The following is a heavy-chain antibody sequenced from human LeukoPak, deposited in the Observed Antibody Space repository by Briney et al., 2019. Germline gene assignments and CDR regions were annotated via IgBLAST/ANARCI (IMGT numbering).Heavy chain of an antibody. V-gene: IGHV1-18*01. Sequence: ASVKVSCKASGYTFTSYGISWVRQAPGQGLEWMGWISAYNGNTNYAQKLQGRVTMTTDTSTSTAYMELRSLRSDDTAVYYCARIRPYYYGSGPPASLDYWGQGTLVTDSS. D-gene: IGHD3-10*01. CDR3: ARIRPYYYGSGPPASLDY. CDR2: ISAYNGNT. J-gene: IGHJ4*02. CDR1: GYTFTSYG.